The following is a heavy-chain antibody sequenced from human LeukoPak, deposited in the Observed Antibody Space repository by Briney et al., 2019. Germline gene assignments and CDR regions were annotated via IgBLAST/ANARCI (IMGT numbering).Heavy chain of an antibody. CDR3: ARKGRMYSSGWYPPAFDI. V-gene: IGHV4-34*01. CDR2: INHSGST. D-gene: IGHD6-19*01. Sequence: SETLSLTCAVYGGSFSGYYWSWIRQPPGKGLEWIGEINHSGSTNYSPSLKSRVTISVDTSKNQFSLKLSSVTAADTAVYYCARKGRMYSSGWYPPAFDIWGQGTMVTVSS. CDR1: GGSFSGYY. J-gene: IGHJ3*02.